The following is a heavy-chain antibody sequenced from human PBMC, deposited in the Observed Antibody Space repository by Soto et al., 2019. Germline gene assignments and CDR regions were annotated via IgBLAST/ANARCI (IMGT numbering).Heavy chain of an antibody. J-gene: IGHJ5*02. CDR1: GGSISSGGYY. Sequence: QVQLQESGPGLVKPSXTLSLTCTVSGGSISSGGYYWSWIRQHPGKGLEWIGYIYYSGSTYYNPSLKSRVTISVDTSKNQFSLKLSSVTAADTAVXXXXXXXXXXGXYWRXXXPWGQGTLVT. V-gene: IGHV4-31*03. D-gene: IGHD2-8*02. CDR3: XXXXXXXGXYWRXXXP. CDR2: IYYSGST.